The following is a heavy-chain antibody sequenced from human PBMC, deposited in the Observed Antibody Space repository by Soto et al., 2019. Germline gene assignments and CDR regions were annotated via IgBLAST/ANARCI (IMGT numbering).Heavy chain of an antibody. V-gene: IGHV4-34*01. CDR3: ARDKITGLFDY. Sequence: PSGTLSLTCAVYGGSFSGEYWSWIRQPPGKGLEWIGEINHSGSTNYNPSLRSRVTISVDTSKNQFSLKLTSVTAADTAVYYCARDKITGLFDYWGQGTLVTVSS. J-gene: IGHJ4*02. CDR1: GGSFSGEY. D-gene: IGHD2-8*02. CDR2: INHSGST.